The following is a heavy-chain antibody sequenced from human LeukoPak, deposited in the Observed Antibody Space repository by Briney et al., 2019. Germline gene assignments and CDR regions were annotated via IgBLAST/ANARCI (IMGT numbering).Heavy chain of an antibody. D-gene: IGHD2-21*02. CDR1: GFTFSSYA. Sequence: GGSLRLSCAASGFTFSSYAMSWVRQAPGKGLEWVSAISGSGGNTYYADSVKGRFTISRDNSKNTLYLQMNSLRAEDTAVYYCAKVPTVWVTGLDYWGQGTLGTVSS. V-gene: IGHV3-23*01. CDR3: AKVPTVWVTGLDY. J-gene: IGHJ4*02. CDR2: ISGSGGNT.